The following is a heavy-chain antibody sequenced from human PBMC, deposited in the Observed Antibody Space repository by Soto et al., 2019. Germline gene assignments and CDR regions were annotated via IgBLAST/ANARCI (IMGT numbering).Heavy chain of an antibody. CDR1: GGSVSSGSYY. V-gene: IGHV4-61*01. CDR2: IYYSGST. D-gene: IGHD3-22*01. J-gene: IGHJ5*02. Sequence: SETLSLTCTVSGGSVSSGSYYWSWIRQPPGKGLEWIGYIYYSGSTNYNPSLKSRVTISVDTSKNQFSLKLSSVTAADTAVYYCAREYYYDSSGYYGDHWFDPWGQGTLVTVSS. CDR3: AREYYYDSSGYYGDHWFDP.